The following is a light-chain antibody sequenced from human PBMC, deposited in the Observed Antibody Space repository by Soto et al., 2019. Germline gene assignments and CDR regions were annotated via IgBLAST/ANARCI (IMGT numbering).Light chain of an antibody. CDR1: QSVSSN. CDR2: VAS. CDR3: RQYNDWPLT. V-gene: IGKV3-15*01. J-gene: IGKJ4*01. Sequence: EIVMTQSPATLSVSPGERATLSCRASQSVSSNLAWYQQKPGQTPKLLIYVASTRATGIPAGVSGSGSGTEFTHTISSLQSEEFAVYYCRQYNDWPLTFSGGTKVEFK.